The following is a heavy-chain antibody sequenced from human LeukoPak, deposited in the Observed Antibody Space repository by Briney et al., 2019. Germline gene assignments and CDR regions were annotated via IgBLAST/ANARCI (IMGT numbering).Heavy chain of an antibody. D-gene: IGHD6-19*01. CDR2: IHTSGST. Sequence: PSETLSFTYTASDGSTTNYNWSWLRQPAGKGLEWIGQIHTSGSTNYNPPRKSGVTMSIDTPENQLSLTIRSVTAADTAVYYCARRDISSGWSFDYWGQGTLVTVSS. V-gene: IGHV4-4*07. CDR1: DGSTTNYN. CDR3: ARRDISSGWSFDY. J-gene: IGHJ4*02.